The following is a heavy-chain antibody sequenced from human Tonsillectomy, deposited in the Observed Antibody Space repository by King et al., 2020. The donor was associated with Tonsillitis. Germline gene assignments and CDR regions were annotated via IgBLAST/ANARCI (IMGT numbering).Heavy chain of an antibody. CDR1: GFTFSRYP. V-gene: IGHV3-30-3*01. J-gene: IGHJ4*02. CDR2: ISNDGSNE. CDR3: ASGHGSSGYDPLDY. Sequence: HVQLVESGGGVVQPGRSLRLSCAASGFTFSRYPMHWVRQAPGKGLESVAVISNDGSNEYYADSVKGRFTISRDNSKDTLYLQMNSLRTEDTTVYYCASGHGSSGYDPLDYWGQGTLVIVSS. D-gene: IGHD3-22*01.